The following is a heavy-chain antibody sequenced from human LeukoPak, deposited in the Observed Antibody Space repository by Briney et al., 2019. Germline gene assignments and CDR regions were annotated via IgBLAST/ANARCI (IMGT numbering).Heavy chain of an antibody. D-gene: IGHD3-22*01. CDR2: IWYDGSNK. J-gene: IGHJ6*02. V-gene: IGHV3-33*01. CDR3: ARDPNYYDSSGYYLMSLGMDV. CDR1: GFTFSSYG. Sequence: GALRLSCAASGFTFSSYGMHWVRQAPGKGLEWVAVIWYDGSNKYYADSVKGRFTISRDNSKNTLYLQMNSLRAEDTAVYYCARDPNYYDSSGYYLMSLGMDVWGQGTTVTVSS.